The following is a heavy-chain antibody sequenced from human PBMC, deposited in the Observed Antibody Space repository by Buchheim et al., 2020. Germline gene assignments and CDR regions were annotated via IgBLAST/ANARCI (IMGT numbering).Heavy chain of an antibody. D-gene: IGHD2-2*01. CDR3: ARALCTSSTSCYHYYGMDV. CDR2: ISYDGSNK. CDR1: GFTFSSYA. V-gene: IGHV3-30-3*01. Sequence: QVQLVESGGGVVQPGRSLRLSCAASGFTFSSYAMHWVRQAPGKGLEWVAVISYDGSNKYYADSVKGRFTISRDNSKNTLYLQMNSLRAEDTAVYYCARALCTSSTSCYHYYGMDVWGQGTT. J-gene: IGHJ6*02.